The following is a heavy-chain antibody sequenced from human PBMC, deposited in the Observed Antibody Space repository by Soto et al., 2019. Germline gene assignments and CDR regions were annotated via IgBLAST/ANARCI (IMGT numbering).Heavy chain of an antibody. D-gene: IGHD2-2*01. Sequence: GASVKVSCKASGGTFSSYAISWVRQAPGQGLEWMGGIIPIFGTANYAQKFQGRVTITADESTSTAYMELSSLRSEDTAVYYCARGPPVVPAANYYGMDVWGQGTTVTVSS. CDR1: GGTFSSYA. J-gene: IGHJ6*02. V-gene: IGHV1-69*13. CDR2: IIPIFGTA. CDR3: ARGPPVVPAANYYGMDV.